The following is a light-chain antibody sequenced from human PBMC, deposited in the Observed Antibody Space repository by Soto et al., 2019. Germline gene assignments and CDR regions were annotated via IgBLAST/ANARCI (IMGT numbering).Light chain of an antibody. V-gene: IGKV3-15*01. J-gene: IGKJ1*01. Sequence: EIVMTPSPATLSVSPVERATLSCRASQSVSSNLAWYQQKPGQAPRLLIYGASTRATGIPARFSGGGSGTDFALTINRLEPDDFAVYYCQQYGKSPLTFGQGTKVDI. CDR1: QSVSSN. CDR2: GAS. CDR3: QQYGKSPLT.